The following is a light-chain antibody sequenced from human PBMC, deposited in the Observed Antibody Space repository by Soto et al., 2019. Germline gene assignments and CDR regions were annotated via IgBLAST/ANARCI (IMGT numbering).Light chain of an antibody. CDR2: DVS. V-gene: IGLV2-14*01. Sequence: QSALTQPASVSGSPGQSITISCTGTSSDVGSYNYVSWYQQNPGKAPKLIIHDVSNRPSGVSNRFSGSKSGNTASLTISGLQAEXEANYYCSSYTSTNTLIFGGGTKLTVL. CDR1: SSDVGSYNY. J-gene: IGLJ2*01. CDR3: SSYTSTNTLI.